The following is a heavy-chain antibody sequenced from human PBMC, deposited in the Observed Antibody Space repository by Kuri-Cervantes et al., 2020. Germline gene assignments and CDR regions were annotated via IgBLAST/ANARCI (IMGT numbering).Heavy chain of an antibody. Sequence: SETLSLTCTVSGGSMSSSSYYWGWIRLPPGKGLEWIGSFYYSGNTYYNPSLKRRVTISVDTSMNQFSLRLSSVTAADTAVYYCALNYYDSSGYGPFDYWGQGTLVTVSS. V-gene: IGHV4-39*01. CDR1: GGSMSSSSYY. J-gene: IGHJ4*02. CDR3: ALNYYDSSGYGPFDY. D-gene: IGHD3-22*01. CDR2: FYYSGNT.